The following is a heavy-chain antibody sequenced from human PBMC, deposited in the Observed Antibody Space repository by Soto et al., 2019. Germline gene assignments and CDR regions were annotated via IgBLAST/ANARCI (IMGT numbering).Heavy chain of an antibody. D-gene: IGHD5-12*01. J-gene: IGHJ5*02. CDR1: GDSITSGSGY. CDR3: ARGLKWPDP. CDR2: TFHSGRT. Sequence: SETLSLTCTVSGDSITSGSGYWSWVRQHPGRGLEWLGYTFHSGRTYYSPSLSSRLTLSIDTSNNQLSLNLRSVTAADTAVYYCARGLKWPDPWGQGIMVTVSS. V-gene: IGHV4-31*03.